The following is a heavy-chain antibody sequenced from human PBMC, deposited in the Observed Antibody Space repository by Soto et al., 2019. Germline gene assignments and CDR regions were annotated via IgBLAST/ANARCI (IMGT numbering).Heavy chain of an antibody. J-gene: IGHJ4*02. CDR1: GGTVSSYA. CDR2: FIPIFVSA. CDR3: ARDVSSDTTGFRGYDL. D-gene: IGHD3-10*01. V-gene: IGHV1-69*01. Sequence: QLHLVQSGAEVKKAGSSVKVSCKASGGTVSSYAITWVRQAPGKGLEWMGVFIPIFVSAHYAPKFQGRITITADESTSTAYMELSGFTSEDTAIYYCARDVSSDTTGFRGYDLWGQGTQVTVSS.